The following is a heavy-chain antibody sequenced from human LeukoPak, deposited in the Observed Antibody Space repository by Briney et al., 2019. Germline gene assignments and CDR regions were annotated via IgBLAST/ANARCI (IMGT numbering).Heavy chain of an antibody. V-gene: IGHV3-30*02. CDR1: GFTFSSYG. J-gene: IGHJ4*02. D-gene: IGHD3-22*01. Sequence: PGGSLRLSCAASGFTFSSYGMHWVRQAPGKGLEWVAFIRYDGSNKYYADSVKGRFTISRDNSKNTLYLQMNSLRAEDTAVYYCAKVRDSSGYYLRVDYWGQGTLVTVSS. CDR2: IRYDGSNK. CDR3: AKVRDSSGYYLRVDY.